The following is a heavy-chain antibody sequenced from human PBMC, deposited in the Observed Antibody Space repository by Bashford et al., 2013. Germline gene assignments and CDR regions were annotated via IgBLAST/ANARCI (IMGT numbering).Heavy chain of an antibody. Sequence: VASVKVSCKVSGGNFSNFAFNWVRQAPGEGLEWMGRVIPMRNLALYSHQIQDRVTIVVDRATTTVYIELKRLRSEDTALYYCVTSSRGLSVTGPGDFDSWGRGTLVTVSS. CDR1: GGNFSNFA. CDR2: VIPMRNLA. D-gene: IGHD6-19*01. J-gene: IGHJ4*02. CDR3: VTSSRGLSVTGPGDFDS. V-gene: IGHV1-69*04.